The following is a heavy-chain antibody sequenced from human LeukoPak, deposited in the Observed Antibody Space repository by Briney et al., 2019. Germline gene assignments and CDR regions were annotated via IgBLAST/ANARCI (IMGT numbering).Heavy chain of an antibody. Sequence: ASVKVSCKASGYTFTGYYMHWVRQAPGQGLEWMGRINPNCGGTNYAQKFQGRVTMTRDTSISTAYMELSRLRSDDTAVYYCARVFKGSGWYGEIDYWGQGTLVTVSS. CDR3: ARVFKGSGWYGEIDY. V-gene: IGHV1-2*06. J-gene: IGHJ4*02. CDR1: GYTFTGYY. D-gene: IGHD6-19*01. CDR2: INPNCGGT.